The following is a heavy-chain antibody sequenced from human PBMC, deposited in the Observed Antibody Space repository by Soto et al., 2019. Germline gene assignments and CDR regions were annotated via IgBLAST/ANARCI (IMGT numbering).Heavy chain of an antibody. CDR3: ASLDTAMIKTAGY. V-gene: IGHV3-48*04. CDR2: ISSSTSST. Sequence: PGGFLRLSCAASGFTFSSYSMNWVRQAPGKGLEWLSYISSSTSSTYYADSVEGRFTISRDSAKNSMYLQMNSLTVEDTAMYYCASLDTAMIKTAGYWGQGTQVTISS. CDR1: GFTFSSYS. J-gene: IGHJ4*02. D-gene: IGHD5-18*01.